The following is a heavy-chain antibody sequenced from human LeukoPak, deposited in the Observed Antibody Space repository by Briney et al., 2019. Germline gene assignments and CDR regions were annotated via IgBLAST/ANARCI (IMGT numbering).Heavy chain of an antibody. CDR1: GYTFTSYA. D-gene: IGHD2-15*01. J-gene: IGHJ6*02. Sequence: GASVKVSCKASGYTFTSYAMHWVRQAPGQRLEWMGWINAGNGNTKYSQKFQGRVTITRDTSASTAYMELSSLRSEDTAVYYCARVNPPEGRYCSGGSCYPYYYYGMDVWGQGTTVTVSS. CDR2: INAGNGNT. CDR3: ARVNPPEGRYCSGGSCYPYYYYGMDV. V-gene: IGHV1-3*01.